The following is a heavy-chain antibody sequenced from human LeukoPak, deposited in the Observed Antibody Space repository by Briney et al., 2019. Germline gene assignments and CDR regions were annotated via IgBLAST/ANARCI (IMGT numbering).Heavy chain of an antibody. J-gene: IGHJ4*02. CDR2: IYYSGST. Sequence: SETLSLTCTVSGGSISSYYWSWLRQPPGKGLEWIGYIYYSGSTNYNPSLKSRVTISVDTSKNQFSLKLSSVTAADTAVYYCAKAEQQLGYYFDYWGQGTLVTVSS. V-gene: IGHV4-59*01. D-gene: IGHD6-13*01. CDR1: GGSISSYY. CDR3: AKAEQQLGYYFDY.